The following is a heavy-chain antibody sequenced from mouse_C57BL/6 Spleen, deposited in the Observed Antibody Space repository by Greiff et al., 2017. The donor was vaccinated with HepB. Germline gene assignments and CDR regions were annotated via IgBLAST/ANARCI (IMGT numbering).Heavy chain of an antibody. V-gene: IGHV5-4*01. Sequence: EVQGVESGGGLVKPGGSLKLSCAASGFTFSSYAMSWVRQTPEKRLEWVATISDGGSYTYYPDNVKGRFTISRDNAKNNLYLQMSHLKSEDTAMYYCARDSDGYSYYFDYWGQGTTLTVSS. CDR1: GFTFSSYA. CDR2: ISDGGSYT. J-gene: IGHJ2*01. CDR3: ARDSDGYSYYFDY. D-gene: IGHD2-3*01.